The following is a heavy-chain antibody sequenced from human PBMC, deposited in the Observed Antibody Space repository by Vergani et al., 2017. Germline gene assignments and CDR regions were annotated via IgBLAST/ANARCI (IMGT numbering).Heavy chain of an antibody. J-gene: IGHJ6*03. D-gene: IGHD6-13*01. V-gene: IGHV4-39*01. Sequence: QLQLQESDPGLVKPSETLSLTCTVSGGSIRSTFYYWGWIRQPPGKGLEWIGTIYYSGSTYYNPSLKSRVTISVDTSKNQFSLKLNSVTAADTAVDYCARHKEQLVPGNYYYYYYMDVWGKGTTVTVSS. CDR1: GGSIRSTFYY. CDR2: IYYSGST. CDR3: ARHKEQLVPGNYYYYYYMDV.